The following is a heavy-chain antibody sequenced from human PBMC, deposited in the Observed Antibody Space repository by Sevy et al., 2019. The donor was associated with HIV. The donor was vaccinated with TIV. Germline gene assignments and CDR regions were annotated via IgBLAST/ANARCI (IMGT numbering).Heavy chain of an antibody. CDR2: ISAYNGNT. CDR1: GYTFTSYG. Sequence: ASVKVSCKASGYTFTSYGISWVRQAPGQGLEWMGWISAYNGNTNYAQKLQGRVTMTTDTSTSTAYMELRSLRSDDTAVYYGARVMAAAGPSYYYYGMDVWGQGTTVTVSS. D-gene: IGHD6-13*01. J-gene: IGHJ6*02. CDR3: ARVMAAAGPSYYYYGMDV. V-gene: IGHV1-18*01.